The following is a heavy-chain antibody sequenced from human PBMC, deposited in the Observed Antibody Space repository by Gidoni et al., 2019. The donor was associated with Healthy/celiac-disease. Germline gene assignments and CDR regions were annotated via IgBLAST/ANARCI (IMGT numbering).Heavy chain of an antibody. D-gene: IGHD7-27*01. CDR1: GFTFGDYA. V-gene: IGHV3-49*04. CDR3: TRDGEIDY. Sequence: EVQLVASGGGLVQPGRSLRLSCTASGFTFGDYAMSWVRQAPGKGLEWIGFIRSKAYGGTTDYAACVKCRFTSSRDDSKSIAYLQMNSLKTEYTAAYYCTRDGEIDYWGQGTLVTVSS. CDR2: IRSKAYGGTT. J-gene: IGHJ4*02.